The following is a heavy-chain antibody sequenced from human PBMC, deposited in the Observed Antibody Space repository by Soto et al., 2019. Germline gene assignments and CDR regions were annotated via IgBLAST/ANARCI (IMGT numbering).Heavy chain of an antibody. CDR1: GGSISSGDYY. J-gene: IGHJ4*02. CDR2: IYYSGST. CDR3: ARATCKSTRWEQWLVHKLVYFDY. Sequence: PSETLSLTCTVSGGSISSGDYYWSWIRQPPGKGLEWIGYIYYSGSTYYNPSLKSRVTISVDTSKNQFSLKLSSVTAADTAVYYCARATCKSTRWEQWLVHKLVYFDYWGQGTLVTVSS. D-gene: IGHD6-19*01. V-gene: IGHV4-30-4*01.